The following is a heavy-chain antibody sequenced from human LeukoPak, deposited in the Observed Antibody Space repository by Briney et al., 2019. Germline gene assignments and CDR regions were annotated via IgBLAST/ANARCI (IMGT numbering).Heavy chain of an antibody. V-gene: IGHV3-23*01. D-gene: IGHD4-23*01. CDR2: ISGSGGST. CDR3: AKDLVYGGNSGAFDI. CDR1: GFTFSSYG. Sequence: GGSLRLSCAASGFTFSSYGMSWARQAPGKGLEWVSAISGSGGSTYYADSVKGRFTISRDNSKNTLYLQMNSLRAEDTAVYYCAKDLVYGGNSGAFDIWGQGTMVTVSS. J-gene: IGHJ3*02.